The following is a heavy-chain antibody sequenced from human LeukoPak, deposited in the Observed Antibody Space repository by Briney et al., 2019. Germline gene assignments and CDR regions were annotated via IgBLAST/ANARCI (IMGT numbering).Heavy chain of an antibody. CDR1: GGSISSYY. CDR3: ARDRTGGDYYYGMDV. J-gene: IGHJ6*02. CDR2: IYYSGST. Sequence: PSETLSLTCTVSGGSISSYYWGWIRQPPGKGLEWIGSIYYSGSTYYNPSLKSRVTISIDTSKNQFSLKLSSVTAADTAVYYCARDRTGGDYYYGMDVWGQGTTVTVSS. V-gene: IGHV4-39*07. D-gene: IGHD1-14*01.